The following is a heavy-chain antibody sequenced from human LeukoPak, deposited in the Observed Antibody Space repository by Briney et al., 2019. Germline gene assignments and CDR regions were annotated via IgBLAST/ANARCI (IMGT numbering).Heavy chain of an antibody. V-gene: IGHV3-53*01. D-gene: IGHD1-1*01. J-gene: IGHJ4*02. Sequence: GGSLRLSCAASGFTFDDYAMHWVRQAPGKGLEWVSVIYSGGDTHYADSVKGRFTISRDNSKNTLYLQMNSLRAEDTAVYYCARPATGTTSPIYDYWGQGTLVTVSS. CDR2: IYSGGDT. CDR3: ARPATGTTSPIYDY. CDR1: GFTFDDYA.